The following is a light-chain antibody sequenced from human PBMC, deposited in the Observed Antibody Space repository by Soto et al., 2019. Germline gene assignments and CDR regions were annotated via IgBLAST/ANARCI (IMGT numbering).Light chain of an antibody. V-gene: IGKV1-27*01. Sequence: DIQMTQSPSSLSASVGDRVTITCRASQGISNFLAWYQQKPGKVPKLLISAASTLQSGVPSRFSGSGSGTDFTLTISSMPTEDVATYYCQKYYSAPYTFGQGTKLEIK. CDR3: QKYYSAPYT. J-gene: IGKJ2*01. CDR2: AAS. CDR1: QGISNF.